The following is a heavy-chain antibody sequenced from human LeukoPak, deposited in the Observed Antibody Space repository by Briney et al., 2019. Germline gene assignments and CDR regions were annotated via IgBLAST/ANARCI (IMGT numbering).Heavy chain of an antibody. Sequence: SETLSLTCTVSGGSISSYYWSWIRQPPGKGLEWIGYIYYSGSTNYNPSLKSRVTISVDTSKNQFSLKLSSVTAADTAVYYCARGGYSGYDYAPLDYRGQGTLVTVSS. CDR1: GGSISSYY. CDR2: IYYSGST. V-gene: IGHV4-59*01. CDR3: ARGGYSGYDYAPLDY. J-gene: IGHJ4*02. D-gene: IGHD5-12*01.